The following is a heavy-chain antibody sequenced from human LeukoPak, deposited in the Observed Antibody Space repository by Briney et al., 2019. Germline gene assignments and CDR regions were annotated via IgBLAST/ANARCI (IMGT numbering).Heavy chain of an antibody. V-gene: IGHV3-30*02. CDR2: IGHDGRNK. Sequence: QPGGSLRLSCAASGFIFSGYGMHWVRQAPGKGLEWVAFIGHDGRNKYHADSVKGRFTISRDNSKNTLNLQMNSLRAEDTAVYYCASGRAPHDYWGQGTLVTVSS. CDR3: ASGRAPHDY. J-gene: IGHJ4*02. CDR1: GFIFSGYG.